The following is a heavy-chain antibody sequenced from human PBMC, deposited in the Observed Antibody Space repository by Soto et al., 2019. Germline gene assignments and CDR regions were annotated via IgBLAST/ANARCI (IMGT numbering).Heavy chain of an antibody. CDR3: ARGQVNWNYYYGMDV. CDR1: GGTFSSYA. Sequence: ASVKVSCKASGGTFSSYAISWVRQAPGQGLEWMGGIIPIFGTANYAQKFQGRVTITADESTSTAYMELSSLRSEDTAVYYCARGQVNWNYYYGMDVWGQGTTVTVSS. CDR2: IIPIFGTA. J-gene: IGHJ6*02. V-gene: IGHV1-69*13. D-gene: IGHD1-1*01.